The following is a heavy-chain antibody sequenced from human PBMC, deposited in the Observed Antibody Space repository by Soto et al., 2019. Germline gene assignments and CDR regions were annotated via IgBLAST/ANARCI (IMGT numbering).Heavy chain of an antibody. V-gene: IGHV1-18*04. J-gene: IGHJ4*02. CDR3: ARARMFSGAHHDY. CDR2: ITPYNGNA. Sequence: QVHLVQSGAVVENPGASVKVSCKASGYTFTNFGINWVRQAPGQGLEWMGWITPYNGNANYQQKHQDRLTITTATSTNTAYLELRSLRSDDTAVYLCARARMFSGAHHDYWGQGTRVTVSS. D-gene: IGHD1-26*01. CDR1: GYTFTNFG.